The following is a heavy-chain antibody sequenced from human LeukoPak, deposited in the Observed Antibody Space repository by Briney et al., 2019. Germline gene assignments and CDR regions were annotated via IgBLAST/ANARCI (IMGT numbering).Heavy chain of an antibody. Sequence: GGSLRLSCAASGFTVTSNYMNWVRQAPGKGLEWVSVIDRGGSKYYADSVKGRFTISRGESKNTFYLQMNSLRVDDTAVYYCAIPGSTFYPAPFDFWGQGTLVTVSS. D-gene: IGHD2/OR15-2a*01. CDR3: AIPGSTFYPAPFDF. CDR2: IDRGGSK. J-gene: IGHJ4*02. V-gene: IGHV3-53*01. CDR1: GFTVTSNY.